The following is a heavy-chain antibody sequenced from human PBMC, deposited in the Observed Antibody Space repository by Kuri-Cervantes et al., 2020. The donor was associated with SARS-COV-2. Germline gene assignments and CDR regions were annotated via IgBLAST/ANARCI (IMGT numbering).Heavy chain of an antibody. CDR1: GGSISSGGYY. D-gene: IGHD3-22*01. CDR3: VGFYYYDSSGFVANYYYKDV. J-gene: IGHJ6*03. V-gene: IGHV4-31*02. Sequence: SCTVSGGSISSGGYYWSWIRQHPGKGLEWIGYIYYSGSTYCNPSLKSRLTISVDTSKNQFSLKLSSVTAADTAVYYCVGFYYYDSSGFVANYYYKDVWGKGTTVTVSS. CDR2: IYYSGST.